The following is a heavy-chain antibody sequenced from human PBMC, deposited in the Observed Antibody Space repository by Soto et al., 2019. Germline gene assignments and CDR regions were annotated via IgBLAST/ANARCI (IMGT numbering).Heavy chain of an antibody. V-gene: IGHV4-59*01. Sequence: SETLSLTCTVSGDSINNYYWSWIRQPPGKRLEWIGYIYYTGSPTYNPSLESRVTMSEDTSKNQFSLKLNSVNAADTAVYYCAKYRRTEAEGFTLDYWGRGTLVTVSS. D-gene: IGHD6-13*01. J-gene: IGHJ4*02. CDR1: GDSINNYY. CDR2: IYYTGSP. CDR3: AKYRRTEAEGFTLDY.